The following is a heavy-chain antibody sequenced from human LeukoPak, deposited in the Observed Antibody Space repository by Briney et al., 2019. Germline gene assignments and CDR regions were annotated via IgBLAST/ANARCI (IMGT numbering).Heavy chain of an antibody. CDR2: MHYSGIT. CDR1: GGSISSGSHY. V-gene: IGHV4-39*01. J-gene: IGHJ3*02. CDR3: ARHGAGGAFEI. Sequence: PSETLSLTCIVSGGSISSGSHYWGWIRQPPGKGLEWTGSMHYSGITYYNPSLTSRVTISVDTSKKQFSLNLISVTAADTAVYYCARHGAGGAFEIWGQGTMVTVSS. D-gene: IGHD3-16*01.